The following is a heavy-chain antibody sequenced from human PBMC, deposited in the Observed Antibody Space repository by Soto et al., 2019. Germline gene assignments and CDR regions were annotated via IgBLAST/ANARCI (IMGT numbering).Heavy chain of an antibody. CDR2: IYYSGST. Sequence: QVQLQESGPGLVRPSETLSLTCTVSGGSFSSYYWTWIRQSPGKGLEWIGYIYYSGSTDYNPSLRGQLDISIDTSENQFSLRLNSMTAADTAVYYCAGRDCSGTNCYYLDYYYMDVWGKGTTVTVSS. J-gene: IGHJ6*03. D-gene: IGHD2-2*01. CDR3: AGRDCSGTNCYYLDYYYMDV. V-gene: IGHV4-59*08. CDR1: GGSFSSYY.